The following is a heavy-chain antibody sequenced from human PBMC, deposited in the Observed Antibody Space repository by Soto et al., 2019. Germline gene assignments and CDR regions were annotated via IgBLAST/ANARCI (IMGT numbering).Heavy chain of an antibody. Sequence: QVQLVQSGAEVKKPGSSVTVSCKASGGTFSSYTISWVRQAPGQGLEWMGGIIPIFGTENCAKKFQGRVTIXXDXSXXTAYMELSSLRSEDTAVYYCARGNHRWLQLWYFDLWGRGTLVTVSS. V-gene: IGHV1-69*12. CDR1: GGTFSSYT. CDR3: ARGNHRWLQLWYFDL. CDR2: IIPIFGTE. D-gene: IGHD5-12*01. J-gene: IGHJ2*01.